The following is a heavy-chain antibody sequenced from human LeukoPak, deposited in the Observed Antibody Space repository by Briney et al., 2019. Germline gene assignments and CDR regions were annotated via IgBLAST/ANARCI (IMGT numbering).Heavy chain of an antibody. V-gene: IGHV3-48*02. CDR2: ISSSSGTI. D-gene: IGHD3-10*01. CDR3: ARDFSGSSRFDY. J-gene: IGHJ4*02. CDR1: GFTFSHYS. Sequence: GGSLRLSCAASGFTFSHYSMNWVRRAPGKGLDWVSYISSSSGTIYYADSAKGRFTISRDNAKNSLYLQMNSLRDEDTAVYYCARDFSGSSRFDYWGQGTLVTVSS.